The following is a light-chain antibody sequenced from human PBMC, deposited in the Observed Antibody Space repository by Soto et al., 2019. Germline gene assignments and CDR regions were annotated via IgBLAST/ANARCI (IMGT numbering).Light chain of an antibody. J-gene: IGKJ1*01. CDR3: HQFGYSPRT. CDR2: ATS. V-gene: IGKV3-20*01. Sequence: EIVLTQSPGTLSLSPGETATLSCRASQTANSDYLAWFQQRPGQAPRLLIFATSRRATDIPDRFSGSGSGTDFTLAIRRLEPEDFAVYYRHQFGYSPRTFGQGTKV. CDR1: QTANSDY.